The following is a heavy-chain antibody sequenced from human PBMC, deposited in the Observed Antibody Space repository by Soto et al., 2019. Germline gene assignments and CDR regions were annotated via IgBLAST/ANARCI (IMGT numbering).Heavy chain of an antibody. CDR2: ISSSSSYI. D-gene: IGHD5-12*01. V-gene: IGHV3-21*01. CDR1: GFTVSSYS. J-gene: IGHJ4*02. Sequence: EVQLVESGGGLVKLGGSLRLSCAASGFTVSSYSMNWVRQAPGKGLEWVSSISSSSSYIYYADSVKGRFTISRDNAKNSLYLQMNSLRAEDTAVYYCARDRDSGYDLYYFDYWGQGTLVTVSS. CDR3: ARDRDSGYDLYYFDY.